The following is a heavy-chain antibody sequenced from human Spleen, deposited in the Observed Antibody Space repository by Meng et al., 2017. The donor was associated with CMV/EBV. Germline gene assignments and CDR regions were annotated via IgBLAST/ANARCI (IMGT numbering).Heavy chain of an antibody. D-gene: IGHD3-3*01. CDR1: GFTFRNFA. CDR2: IWNDGSQE. V-gene: IGHV3-30*02. CDR3: AKDQGGPDFWSGYYDY. J-gene: IGHJ4*02. Sequence: GESLKISCAASGFTFRNFAMHWVRQAPGKGLEWVAFIWNDGSQEYYADSVKGRFTISRDNSKNSLYLQMNSLRTEDTALYYCAKDQGGPDFWSGYYDYWGQGTLVTVSS.